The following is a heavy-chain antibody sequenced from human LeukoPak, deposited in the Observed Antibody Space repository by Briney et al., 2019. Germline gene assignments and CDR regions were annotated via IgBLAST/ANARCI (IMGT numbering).Heavy chain of an antibody. J-gene: IGHJ4*02. V-gene: IGHV3-30*01. CDR1: GFTFSSYA. Sequence: GGSLRLSCAASGFTFSSYAMHWVRQAPGKGLEWVAVISYDGSNKYYAASVKGRFTISRDNSKNTLYLQMNSLRAEDTAVYYCARARGSDYWGQGTLVTVSS. CDR2: ISYDGSNK. CDR3: ARARGSDY.